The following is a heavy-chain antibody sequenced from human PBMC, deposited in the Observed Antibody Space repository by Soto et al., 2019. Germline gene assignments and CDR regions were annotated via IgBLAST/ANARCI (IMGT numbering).Heavy chain of an antibody. CDR3: STSGYGGFDY. D-gene: IGHD5-12*01. CDR2: IKSKNDGGTL. Sequence: GGSLRLSCAASGFDFTTTWMNWVRLAPGKGLEWVARIKSKNDGGTLDYASPVKGRFTISRDDSKKTSYLQMNSLKTEDTAIYYCSTSGYGGFDYWGQGVLVTVSS. CDR1: GFDFTTTW. V-gene: IGHV3-15*07. J-gene: IGHJ4*02.